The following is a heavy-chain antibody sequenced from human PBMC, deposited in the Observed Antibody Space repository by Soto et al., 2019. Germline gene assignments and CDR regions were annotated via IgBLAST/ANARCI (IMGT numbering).Heavy chain of an antibody. Sequence: EVQLLESGGGLVRPGGSLRLSCAASAFTFSNYAMNWVRQAPGKGLEWVSVISGSGGSASYADSVQGRFTISRDNSKNTLYLQMNSLRAEDTAVYYCATRWLQPAWEAFDIWGQGTMVTVSS. V-gene: IGHV3-23*01. CDR2: ISGSGGSA. J-gene: IGHJ3*02. D-gene: IGHD5-12*01. CDR1: AFTFSNYA. CDR3: ATRWLQPAWEAFDI.